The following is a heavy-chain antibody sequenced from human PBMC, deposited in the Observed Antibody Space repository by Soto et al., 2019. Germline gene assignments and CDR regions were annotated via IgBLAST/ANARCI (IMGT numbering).Heavy chain of an antibody. CDR2: IYYSGST. CDR1: GGSISSGDYY. J-gene: IGHJ6*02. D-gene: IGHD6-25*01. Sequence: QVQLQESGPGLVKPSQTLSLTCTVSGGSISSGDYYWSWIRQPPGKGLEWIGYIYYSGSTYYNPSLKSRVTISVDTSKNQFSLKLSSVTAADTAVYYCARSGYLGYYYYYGMDVWGQGTTVTVSS. CDR3: ARSGYLGYYYYYGMDV. V-gene: IGHV4-30-4*01.